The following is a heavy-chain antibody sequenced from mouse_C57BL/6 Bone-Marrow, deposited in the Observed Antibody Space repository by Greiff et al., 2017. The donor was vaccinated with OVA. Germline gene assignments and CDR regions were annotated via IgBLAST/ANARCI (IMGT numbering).Heavy chain of an antibody. CDR1: GYSITSGYY. J-gene: IGHJ2*01. Sequence: VQLKESGPGLVKPSQSLSLTCSVTGYSITSGYYWNWIRQFPGNKLEWMGYISYDGSNNYNPSLKNRISITRDTSKNQFFLKLNSVTTEDTATYYCARESYVYYFDYWGQGTTLTVSS. CDR2: ISYDGSN. CDR3: ARESYVYYFDY. V-gene: IGHV3-6*01. D-gene: IGHD1-1*01.